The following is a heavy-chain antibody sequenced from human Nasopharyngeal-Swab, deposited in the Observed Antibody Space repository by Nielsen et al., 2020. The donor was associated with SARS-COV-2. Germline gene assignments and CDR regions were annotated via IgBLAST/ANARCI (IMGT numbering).Heavy chain of an antibody. CDR2: INPSDGST. CDR3: ARGPRPKRHLDY. Sequence: ASVKVSCKPSGSTFNFYYMHWVRQAPGQGLEWVGMINPSDGSTSYADNLQGRVTMTSDTSTGTVYMELSSLKSGDTAVYYCARGPRPKRHLDYWGQGTLVTVSS. V-gene: IGHV1-46*02. CDR1: GSTFNFYY. J-gene: IGHJ4*02. D-gene: IGHD1-1*01.